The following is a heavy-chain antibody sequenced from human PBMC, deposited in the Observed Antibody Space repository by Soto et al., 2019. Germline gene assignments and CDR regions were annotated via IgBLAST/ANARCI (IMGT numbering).Heavy chain of an antibody. CDR1: GFTVSSCE. CDR3: TRDKGDKVAYGMDV. D-gene: IGHD3-16*01. V-gene: IGHV3-48*03. J-gene: IGHJ6*02. CDR2: INTGGVTI. Sequence: EVQLVESGGGLVQPGGSLRLSCAVSGFTVSSCEMNWVRQAPGKGLEWVSYINTGGVTIYADSVKGRFTISRDNAQNSLLKQMNSLRAEDTAIYYCTRDKGDKVAYGMDVWGQGTTVTVSS.